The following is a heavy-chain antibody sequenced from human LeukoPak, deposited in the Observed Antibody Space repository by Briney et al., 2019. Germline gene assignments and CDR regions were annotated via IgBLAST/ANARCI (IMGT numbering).Heavy chain of an antibody. D-gene: IGHD6-19*01. V-gene: IGHV3-23*01. J-gene: IGHJ4*02. CDR1: GFTVSSNY. CDR3: ASSSGWYGSVY. Sequence: PGGSLRLPCAASGFTVSSNYMSWVRQAPGKGLEWVSAISGSGGSTYYADSVKGRFTISRDNSKNTLYLQMNSLRAEDTAVYYCASSSGWYGSVYWGQGTLVTVSS. CDR2: ISGSGGST.